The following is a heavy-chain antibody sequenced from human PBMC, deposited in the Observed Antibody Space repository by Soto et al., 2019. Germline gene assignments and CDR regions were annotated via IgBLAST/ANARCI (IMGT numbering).Heavy chain of an antibody. Sequence: SVKVACKASGATLSSYAISWVRQAPGQGLEWMGGIIPIFGTANYAQKFQGRVTITADKSTSTAYMELSSLRSEDTAVYYCARDPYCGGDCVPDCMDVRGQGPTVTVS. V-gene: IGHV1-69*06. CDR2: IIPIFGTA. D-gene: IGHD2-21*02. CDR3: ARDPYCGGDCVPDCMDV. J-gene: IGHJ6*02. CDR1: GATLSSYA.